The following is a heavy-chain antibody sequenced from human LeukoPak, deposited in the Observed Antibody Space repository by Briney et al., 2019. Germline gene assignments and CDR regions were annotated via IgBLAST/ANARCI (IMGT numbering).Heavy chain of an antibody. D-gene: IGHD2-2*01. Sequence: PSETLSLTCAVYGGSFSGYYWSWIRQPPGKGLEWIGEINHSGSTNYNPSLKSRVIISVDTSKNQFSLKLSSVTAADTAVYYCARGQYIVVVPAAYYYYGMDVWGKGTTVTVSS. CDR2: INHSGST. CDR1: GGSFSGYY. V-gene: IGHV4-34*01. CDR3: ARGQYIVVVPAAYYYYGMDV. J-gene: IGHJ6*04.